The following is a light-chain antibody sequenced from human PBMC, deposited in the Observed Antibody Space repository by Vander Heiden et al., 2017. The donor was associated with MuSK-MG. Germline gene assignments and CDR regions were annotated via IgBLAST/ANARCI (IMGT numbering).Light chain of an antibody. CDR1: SSNIGSNY. CDR3: ATWDSSLSGVM. CDR2: DNN. V-gene: IGLV1-51*01. Sequence: QSVLTQPPSVSATPGQRVTISCSGSSSNIGSNYVSWYQQLPGAAPKLLIYDNNERPSGVPDRCSGSKSGTAATLVITWLQAGEEGDYYCATWDSSLSGVMFGGGTKWTVL. J-gene: IGLJ3*02.